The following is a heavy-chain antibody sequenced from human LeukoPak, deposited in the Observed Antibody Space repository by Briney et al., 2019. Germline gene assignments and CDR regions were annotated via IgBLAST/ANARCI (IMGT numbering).Heavy chain of an antibody. D-gene: IGHD5-12*01. J-gene: IGHJ4*02. Sequence: GGSLRLSCAASGFTFSSYSMNWVRQAPGKGLEWVSRINSDGSSTSYADSAKGRFTISRDNAKNTLYLQMNSLRAEDTAVYYCARLYSGYDFGDYWGQGTLVTVSS. CDR2: INSDGSST. CDR3: ARLYSGYDFGDY. CDR1: GFTFSSYS. V-gene: IGHV3-74*01.